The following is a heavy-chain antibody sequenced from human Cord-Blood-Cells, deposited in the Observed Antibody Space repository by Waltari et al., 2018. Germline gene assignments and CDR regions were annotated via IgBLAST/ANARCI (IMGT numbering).Heavy chain of an antibody. CDR1: GGSISSGGYY. CDR3: ARLDDSSGYYFDY. CDR2: IYYSGST. D-gene: IGHD3-22*01. Sequence: QVQLQESGPGLVKPLQTLSLPCTVSGGSISSGGYYWSWIRQHPGKGLEWIGYIYYSGSTYYNPSLKSRVTISVDTSKNQFSLKLSSVTAADTAVYYGARLDDSSGYYFDYWGQGTLVTVSS. J-gene: IGHJ4*02. V-gene: IGHV4-31*03.